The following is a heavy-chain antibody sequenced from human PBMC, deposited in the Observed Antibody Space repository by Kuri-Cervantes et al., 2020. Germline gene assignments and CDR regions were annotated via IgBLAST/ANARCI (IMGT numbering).Heavy chain of an antibody. CDR2: ISSSSSTI. J-gene: IGHJ2*01. CDR1: GCTFSSYS. V-gene: IGHV3-48*02. Sequence: GGSLRLSCAASGCTFSSYSMNWVRQAPGRGLEWVSYISSSSSTIYYADSVKGRFTISRDNAKNSLYLQMNSLRDEDTAVYYCARGRLQTSFNWYFDLWGRGTLVTVSS. D-gene: IGHD3-3*02. CDR3: ARGRLQTSFNWYFDL.